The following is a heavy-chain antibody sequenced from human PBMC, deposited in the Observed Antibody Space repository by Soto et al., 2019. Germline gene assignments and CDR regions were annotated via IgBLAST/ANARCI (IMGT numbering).Heavy chain of an antibody. Sequence: GGSLRLSCAASGFTFDDYAMHWVRQAPGKGLEWVSGISWNSGSIGYADSVKGRFTISRDNAKNSLYLQMNSLRAEDTALYYCAKDQSPDIAVAAPGLDYWGQGTLVTVSS. CDR3: AKDQSPDIAVAAPGLDY. V-gene: IGHV3-9*01. CDR2: ISWNSGSI. J-gene: IGHJ4*02. CDR1: GFTFDDYA. D-gene: IGHD6-19*01.